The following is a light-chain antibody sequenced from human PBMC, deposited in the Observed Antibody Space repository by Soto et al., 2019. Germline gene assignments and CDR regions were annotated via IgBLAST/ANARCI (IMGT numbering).Light chain of an antibody. CDR2: DVS. V-gene: IGLV2-14*01. J-gene: IGLJ1*01. CDR1: SRDVGGYNY. CDR3: SSYTRSSTYV. Sequence: QSVLTQPASVSGPPGQSITISCTGTSRDVGGYNYVSWYRQHPGRAPKLMIYDVSNRPSGVFNRFSGSKSGNTASLTISGLQAEDEADYYCSSYTRSSTYVFGTGTKVTVL.